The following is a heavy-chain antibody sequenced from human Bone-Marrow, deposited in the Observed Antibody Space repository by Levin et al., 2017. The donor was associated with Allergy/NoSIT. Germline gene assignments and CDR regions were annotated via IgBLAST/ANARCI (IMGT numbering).Heavy chain of an antibody. CDR2: VSYSGIT. CDR1: GGSISSGIYF. V-gene: IGHV4-31*03. Sequence: SETLSLTCTVSGGSISSGIYFWSWIRHLPGKGLEWIGYVSYSGITFYNPSLKSRVTISVDTSKKLFSLNLSSVSAADTAVYYCARGITIFGVVLAVNDAFDIWGQGTMVTVSS. J-gene: IGHJ3*02. D-gene: IGHD3-3*01. CDR3: ARGITIFGVVLAVNDAFDI.